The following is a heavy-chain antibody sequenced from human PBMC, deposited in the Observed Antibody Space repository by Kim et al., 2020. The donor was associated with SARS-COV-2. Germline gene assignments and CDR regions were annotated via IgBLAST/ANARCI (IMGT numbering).Heavy chain of an antibody. CDR1: GFTFSNYW. D-gene: IGHD3-10*01. V-gene: IGHV3-7*01. Sequence: GGSLRLSCAASGFTFSNYWMSWVRQAPGKGLEWVANINQDGSQKYYVDSVKGRFTISRDNAKNSLYLQMNNLRAEDTALYYCATTLNKAVHGAGWGQGTL. CDR3: ATTLNKAVHGAG. J-gene: IGHJ4*02. CDR2: INQDGSQK.